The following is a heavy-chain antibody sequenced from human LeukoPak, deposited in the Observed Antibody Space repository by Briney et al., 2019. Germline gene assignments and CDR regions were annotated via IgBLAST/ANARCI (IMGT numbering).Heavy chain of an antibody. CDR3: AKDGLVWFGELN. CDR1: IFTFKTYA. D-gene: IGHD3-10*01. CDR2: ISGRGGST. J-gene: IGHJ1*01. Sequence: GVSVRLSCGASIFTFKTYAMSGVRQARGKALEGVSAISGRGGSTYYADSVKDGFTISGDNSKNPLSLQMNSLRAGDTALYYCAKDGLVWFGELNWGQGTLVTVSS. V-gene: IGHV3-23*01.